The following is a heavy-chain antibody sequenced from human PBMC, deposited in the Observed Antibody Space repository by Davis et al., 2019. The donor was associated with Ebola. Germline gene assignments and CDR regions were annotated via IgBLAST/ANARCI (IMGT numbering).Heavy chain of an antibody. J-gene: IGHJ2*01. D-gene: IGHD3-22*01. Sequence: GESLKISCAASGFTFSSYSMNWVRQAPGKGLEWVSYISSSSSTIYYADSVKGRFTISRDNAKNSLYLQMNSLRDEDTAVYYCARAPRENYYDLYFDLWGRGTRVTVSS. V-gene: IGHV3-48*02. CDR3: ARAPRENYYDLYFDL. CDR2: ISSSSSTI. CDR1: GFTFSSYS.